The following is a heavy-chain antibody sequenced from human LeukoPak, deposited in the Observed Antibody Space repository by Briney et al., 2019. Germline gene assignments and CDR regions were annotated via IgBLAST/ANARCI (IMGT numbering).Heavy chain of an antibody. D-gene: IGHD2-15*01. J-gene: IGHJ4*01. Sequence: PGGSLRLSCAASGFTFSGYWMHWVRQAPGKGLVWVSGIENHGSSTYSADSVKGRFTISRDNAKNTLYLQMNSLRAEDTAVYYCARDTHSCFDYWGHGAPVTVSS. CDR3: ARDTHSCFDY. CDR1: GFTFSGYW. V-gene: IGHV3-74*01. CDR2: IENHGSST.